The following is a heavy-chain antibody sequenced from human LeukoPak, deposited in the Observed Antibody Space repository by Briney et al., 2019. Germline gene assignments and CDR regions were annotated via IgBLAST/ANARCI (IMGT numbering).Heavy chain of an antibody. CDR3: AKERSPVTDPYFDY. CDR2: VSDSGDST. CDR1: GFTFTDFA. J-gene: IGHJ4*02. D-gene: IGHD4-11*01. V-gene: IGHV3-23*01. Sequence: GGSLRLSCTASGFTFTDFAMTWVRQAPGKGLEWVSTVSDSGDSTNYADSVKGRFTISRDNSNSTMSLQMNSLRAEDTAVYYCAKERSPVTDPYFDYWGQGTLVTVSS.